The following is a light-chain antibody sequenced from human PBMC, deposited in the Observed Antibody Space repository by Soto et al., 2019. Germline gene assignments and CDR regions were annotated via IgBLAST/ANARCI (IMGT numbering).Light chain of an antibody. J-gene: IGLJ3*02. CDR1: NSDVGGYDY. V-gene: IGLV2-14*01. Sequence: QSALTQPASVSGSPGQSITISCTGTNSDVGGYDYVSWYQQYPGKAPKLMIYEVSHRPSGVSNRVSGSRSGNTASLTISGLQAEDEADYYCSSYTSSTTLGVFGGGTKLTVL. CDR2: EVS. CDR3: SSYTSSTTLGV.